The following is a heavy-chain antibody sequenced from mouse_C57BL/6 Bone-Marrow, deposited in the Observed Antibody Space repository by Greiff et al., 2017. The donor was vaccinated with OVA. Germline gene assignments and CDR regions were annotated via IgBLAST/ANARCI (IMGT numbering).Heavy chain of an antibody. V-gene: IGHV5-6*02. CDR2: ISSGGSYT. D-gene: IGHD1-1*02. CDR1: GFTFSSYG. Sequence: DVKLVESGGDLVKPGGSLKLSCAASGFTFSSYGMSWVRQTPDKRLEWVATISSGGSYTYYPDSVKGRFTISRDNAKNTLYLQMSSLKSEDTAMYYCARQGRVAPFDYWGQGTTLTVSS. CDR3: ARQGRVAPFDY. J-gene: IGHJ2*01.